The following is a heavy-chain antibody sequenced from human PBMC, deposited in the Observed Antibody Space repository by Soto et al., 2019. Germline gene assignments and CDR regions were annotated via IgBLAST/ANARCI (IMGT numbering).Heavy chain of an antibody. J-gene: IGHJ4*02. CDR2: IKQDGSEK. Sequence: PGGSLRLSCTASGFTFSSYWMTWVRQAPGKGLEWVANIKQDGSEKYYVDSVKGRFTISRDNAENSLYLHMNSLRAEDTAVYYCARYFSYSVRGTDRLSFWGQGSVVP. D-gene: IGHD2-21*01. CDR3: ARYFSYSVRGTDRLSF. CDR1: GFTFSSYW. V-gene: IGHV3-7*01.